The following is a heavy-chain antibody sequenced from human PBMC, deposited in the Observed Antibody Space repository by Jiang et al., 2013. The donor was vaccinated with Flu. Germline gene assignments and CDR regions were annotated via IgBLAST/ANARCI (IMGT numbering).Heavy chain of an antibody. V-gene: IGHV6-1*01. J-gene: IGHJ3*02. CDR2: TYYRSKWYN. D-gene: IGHD3-16*01. Sequence: QTLSLTCAISGDSVSSNSAAWNWIRQSPSRGLEWLGRTYYRSKWYNDYAVSVKSRITINPDTSKNQFSLQLNSVTPEDTAVYYCARDISLGVVVVGAFDIWGPRDNGHRLF. CDR1: GDSVSSNSAA. CDR3: ARDISLGVVVVGAFDI.